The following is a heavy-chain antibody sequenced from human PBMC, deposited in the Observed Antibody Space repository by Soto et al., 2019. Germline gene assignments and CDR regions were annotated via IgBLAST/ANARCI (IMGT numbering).Heavy chain of an antibody. CDR3: ARDAVATITWWFDP. CDR2: INPSGGGT. D-gene: IGHD5-12*01. Sequence: ASVKVSCKASGYTFTTYCIHWVRQAPGQGLEWVGIINPSGGGTSYAQNFQGRVTMASDTSTSTAYMELSGLTSEDTAVYYCARDAVATITWWFDPWGQGTLVTVSS. J-gene: IGHJ5*02. CDR1: GYTFTTYC. V-gene: IGHV1-46*01.